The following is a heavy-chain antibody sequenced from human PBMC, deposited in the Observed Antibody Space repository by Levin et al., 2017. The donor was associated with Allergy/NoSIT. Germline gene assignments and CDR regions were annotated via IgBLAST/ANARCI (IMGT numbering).Heavy chain of an antibody. Sequence: GESLKISCAASGFTISSNYMTWVRQAPGKGLEWVSVIYSSGSTYYADSVKGRFTISRDKSKNTLYLQMSSLRAEDTALYYCARVSWTGGSGTYMGSFDYWGQGTLVTVSS. D-gene: IGHD3-10*01. J-gene: IGHJ4*02. CDR1: GFTISSNY. CDR3: ARVSWTGGSGTYMGSFDY. CDR2: IYSSGST. V-gene: IGHV3-53*01.